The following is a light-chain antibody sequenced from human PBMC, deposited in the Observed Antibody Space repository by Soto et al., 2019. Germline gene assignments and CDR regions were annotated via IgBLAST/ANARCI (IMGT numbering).Light chain of an antibody. CDR2: DNS. CDR3: HSYDVSLRGPA. CDR1: RTNIGAGYD. Sequence: QYVLTQPPSLSGAPGQRVTISCTGSRTNIGAGYDVNWYQHLPGTAPKVLIFDNSNRPSGVPDRFSGSKSGTSAFLAITGLQAEDEAVYYCHSYDVSLRGPAFGGGTKLTVL. J-gene: IGLJ2*01. V-gene: IGLV1-40*01.